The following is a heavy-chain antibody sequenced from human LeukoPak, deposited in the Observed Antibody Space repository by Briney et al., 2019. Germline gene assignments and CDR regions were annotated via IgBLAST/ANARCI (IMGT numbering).Heavy chain of an antibody. CDR3: ARGRVTGAYVRDFDY. CDR2: ISSSGSSI. Sequence: GGSLRLSCAASGCTFSSFEMNWVRQTPGKGLEWVSYISSSGSSIYYADSVKGRFTISRDNAKNSLYLQMNSLRAADTAVYYCARGRVTGAYVRDFDYWGQGPLVTVSS. CDR1: GCTFSSFE. D-gene: IGHD4-17*01. J-gene: IGHJ4*02. V-gene: IGHV3-48*03.